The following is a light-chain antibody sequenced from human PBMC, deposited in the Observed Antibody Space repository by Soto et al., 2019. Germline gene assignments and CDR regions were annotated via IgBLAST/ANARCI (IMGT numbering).Light chain of an antibody. Sequence: QSALTQPPSASGTPGQRVTISCSGSSSNIGSNTVNWYQQLPGTAPKLLIYSNNQRPSGVPDRFSGSKSGTSASLAISGLQPEDEADYYCAAWDDSLNGVVFGGGTKLTVL. CDR1: SSNIGSNT. J-gene: IGLJ2*01. CDR3: AAWDDSLNGVV. CDR2: SNN. V-gene: IGLV1-44*01.